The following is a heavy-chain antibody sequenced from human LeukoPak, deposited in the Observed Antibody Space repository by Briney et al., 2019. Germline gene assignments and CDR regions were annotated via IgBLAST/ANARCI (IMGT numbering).Heavy chain of an antibody. J-gene: IGHJ4*02. CDR3: TTDNYISLDY. D-gene: IGHD4-11*01. V-gene: IGHV3-15*01. CDR1: GFTFSNAW. Sequence: PGGSLRLSCAASGFTFSNAWMTWVRQAPGKGLEWVGRLKTKTDGGTTDYAAPVRGRFTISRDDSKNPLYLHMNSLKTEDTAVYYCTTDNYISLDYWGQGTLVTVSS. CDR2: LKTKTDGGTT.